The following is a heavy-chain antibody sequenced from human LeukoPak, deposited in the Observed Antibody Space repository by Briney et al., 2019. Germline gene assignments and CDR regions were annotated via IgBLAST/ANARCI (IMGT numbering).Heavy chain of an antibody. D-gene: IGHD4-17*01. J-gene: IGHJ3*02. CDR1: GGSISSYY. V-gene: IGHV4-59*08. Sequence: SETLSLTCTVSGGSISSYYWSWIRQPPGKGLEWIGYIYYSGSNNYNPSLESRVTISVDTSKNQFSLKLSSVTAADTAVYYCARHRLREAFDIWGQGTMVTVSS. CDR2: IYYSGSN. CDR3: ARHRLREAFDI.